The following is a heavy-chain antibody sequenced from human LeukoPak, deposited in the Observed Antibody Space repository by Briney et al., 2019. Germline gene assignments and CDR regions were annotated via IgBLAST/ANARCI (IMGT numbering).Heavy chain of an antibody. CDR1: GFTVSSNY. V-gene: IGHV3-53*01. D-gene: IGHD3-10*01. Sequence: PGGSLRLSCAASGFTVSSNYMSWVRQAPGKGLEWVSVIYSGGSTYYADSVKGRFTISRDNSKNTLYLQMNSLRAEDTAVYYCARDVVISDASGGSLEYYYYGMDVWGQGTTVTVSS. CDR3: ARDVVISDASGGSLEYYYYGMDV. J-gene: IGHJ6*02. CDR2: IYSGGST.